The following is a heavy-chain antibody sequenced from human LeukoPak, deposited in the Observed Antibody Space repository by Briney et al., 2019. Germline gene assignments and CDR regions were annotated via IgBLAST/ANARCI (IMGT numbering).Heavy chain of an antibody. V-gene: IGHV3-74*01. CDR2: INGDRSIA. Sequence: GGSLRLSCTASGFTFSTSWMHWVRQAPGEGLMWVSRINGDRSIALYADSVKGRFTISRDNARNSLYLQMNSLRAEDTAVYYCARDKEWLLFDWFDPWGQGTLVTVSS. CDR3: ARDKEWLLFDWFDP. J-gene: IGHJ5*02. CDR1: GFTFSTSW. D-gene: IGHD3-3*01.